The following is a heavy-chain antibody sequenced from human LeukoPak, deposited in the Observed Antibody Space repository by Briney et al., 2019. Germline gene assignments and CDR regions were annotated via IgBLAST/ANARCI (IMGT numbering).Heavy chain of an antibody. Sequence: SGTLSLTCTVSGGSISSYYWNWIRQPPGKGLEWIGYIYSSGSTNYNPSLKSRVAISVDTSRNQFSLKLSSVTTADTAVYYCARGYGYYFESWGQGTMVTVSS. CDR2: IYSSGST. D-gene: IGHD5-18*01. CDR3: ARGYGYYFES. CDR1: GGSISSYY. V-gene: IGHV4-59*03. J-gene: IGHJ4*02.